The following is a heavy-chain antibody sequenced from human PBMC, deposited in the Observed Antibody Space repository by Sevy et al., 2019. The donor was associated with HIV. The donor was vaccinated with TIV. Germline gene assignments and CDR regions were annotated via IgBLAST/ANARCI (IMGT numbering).Heavy chain of an antibody. CDR3: AKERGITGAKDDAFDI. CDR1: GFPFSNYG. V-gene: IGHV3-23*01. Sequence: GGSLRLSCVASGFPFSNYGMSWVRQAPGKGPEWVSTLSGNSRGIFYADSVKGRFTISRDNSKNTLYFQMSSLRAEDTAVYYCAKERGITGAKDDAFDIWGQGTMVTVSS. D-gene: IGHD1-20*01. J-gene: IGHJ3*02. CDR2: LSGNSRGI.